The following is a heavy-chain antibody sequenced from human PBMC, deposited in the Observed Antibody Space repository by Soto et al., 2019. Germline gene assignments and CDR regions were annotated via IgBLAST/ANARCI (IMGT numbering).Heavy chain of an antibody. CDR1: GYTFTSYD. CDR3: ASVRGSPDEYNWFDP. J-gene: IGHJ5*02. Sequence: QVQLVQSGAEVKKPGASVKVSCKASGYTFTSYDINWVRQATGQGLEWMGWMNPNSGNTGYAQKFQGRVTMTRNTSISTAYMELSSLRSEDPAVYYCASVRGSPDEYNWFDPWGQGTLVTVSS. V-gene: IGHV1-8*01. D-gene: IGHD3-10*01. CDR2: MNPNSGNT.